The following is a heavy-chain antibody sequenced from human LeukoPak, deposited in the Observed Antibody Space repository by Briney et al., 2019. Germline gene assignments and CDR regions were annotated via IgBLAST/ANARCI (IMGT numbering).Heavy chain of an antibody. Sequence: SETLSLTCAVSGGSFSGYYWSWVRQPPGKGLEWSGEINDSGSTNYNPSLKSRVTISVDTSKNQTSLKLSSVTAADTAVYYCARGKGRVRGVIRRYNWFDPWGQGTLVTVSS. CDR2: INDSGST. D-gene: IGHD3-10*01. CDR3: ARGKGRVRGVIRRYNWFDP. J-gene: IGHJ5*02. CDR1: GGSFSGYY. V-gene: IGHV4-34*01.